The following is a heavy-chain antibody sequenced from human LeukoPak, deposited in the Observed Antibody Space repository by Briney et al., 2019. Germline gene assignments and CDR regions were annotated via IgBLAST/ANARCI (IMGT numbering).Heavy chain of an antibody. D-gene: IGHD3-10*01. CDR3: ARQAGSGGCLDY. CDR1: GDSIGGSVDY. Sequence: PSETLSLTCTVSGDSIGGSVDYWVWIRQPPGKGLDGIGSIFYSGRTYYNPSLKSRVTISVDTSKNQFSLKLTSVTAADTAVYYCARQAGSGGCLDYWGQGTLVTVSS. J-gene: IGHJ4*02. V-gene: IGHV4-39*01. CDR2: IFYSGRT.